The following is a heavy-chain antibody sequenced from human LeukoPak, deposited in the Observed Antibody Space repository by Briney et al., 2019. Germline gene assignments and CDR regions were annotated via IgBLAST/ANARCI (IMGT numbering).Heavy chain of an antibody. V-gene: IGHV4-61*01. CDR2: IYNRGST. D-gene: IGHD4-17*01. J-gene: IGHJ5*02. CDR3: ARDPYGEGWFDP. CDR1: GGSVSSGTYY. Sequence: PSETLSLTCTVSGGSVSSGTYYWSWIRQPPGKGPEWIGYIYNRGSTKSNPSLKSRVTILVDTSKNQFSLKLSSVTAADTAVYYCARDPYGEGWFDPWGQGTLVTVSS.